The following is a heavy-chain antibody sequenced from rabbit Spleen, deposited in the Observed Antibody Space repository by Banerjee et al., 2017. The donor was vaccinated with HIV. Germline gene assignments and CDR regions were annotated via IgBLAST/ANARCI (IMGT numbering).Heavy chain of an antibody. CDR3: TRDAGTGDYIDVYFSL. CDR1: GFSFSSNYD. Sequence: QSLEESGGDLVKPGASLTLTCTASGFSFSSNYDMCWVRQAPGKGLEWIGCIYTGNGKTYYASWAKGRFTISKSSSTTVTLQMPSLTAADTATYFCTRDAGTGDYIDVYFSLWGPGTLVTVS. V-gene: IGHV1S40*01. J-gene: IGHJ4*01. D-gene: IGHD8-1*01. CDR2: IYTGNGKT.